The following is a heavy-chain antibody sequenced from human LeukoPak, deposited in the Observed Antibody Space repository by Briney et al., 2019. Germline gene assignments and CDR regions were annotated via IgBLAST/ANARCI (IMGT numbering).Heavy chain of an antibody. D-gene: IGHD3-10*01. CDR2: ISGSGGST. CDR1: GFTFSSYA. CDR3: AKEFGSGSYYKHYYYYGMDV. J-gene: IGHJ6*02. V-gene: IGHV3-23*01. Sequence: PGGPLRLSCAASGFTFSSYAMSWVRQAPGKGLEWVSAISGSGGSTYYADSVKGRFTISRDNSKNTLYLQMNSLRAEDTAVYYCAKEFGSGSYYKHYYYYGMDVWGQGTTVTVSS.